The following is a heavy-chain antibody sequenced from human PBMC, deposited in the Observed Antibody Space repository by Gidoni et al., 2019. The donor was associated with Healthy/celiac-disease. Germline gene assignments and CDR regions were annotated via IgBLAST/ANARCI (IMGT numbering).Heavy chain of an antibody. D-gene: IGHD3-16*02. CDR1: GYTFTGYY. CDR3: ARAITFGGVIAPPHDAFDI. Sequence: QVQLVQSGAEVKKPGASVKVSCKASGYTFTGYYMHWVRQAPGQGLEWMGWINPNSGGTNYAQKFQGRVTMTRDTSISTAYMELSRLRSDDTAVYYCARAITFGGVIAPPHDAFDIWGQGTMVTVSS. CDR2: INPNSGGT. J-gene: IGHJ3*02. V-gene: IGHV1-2*02.